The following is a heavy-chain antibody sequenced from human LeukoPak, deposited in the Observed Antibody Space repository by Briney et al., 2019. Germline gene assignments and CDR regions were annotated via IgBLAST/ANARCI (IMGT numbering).Heavy chain of an antibody. J-gene: IGHJ3*02. CDR1: GYTFTSYG. CDR2: INPNSGGT. V-gene: IGHV1-2*02. D-gene: IGHD7-27*01. Sequence: ASVKVSCKASGYTFTSYGISWVRQAPGQGLEWMGWINPNSGGTNYAQKFQGRVTMTRDTSISTAYMELSRLRSDDTAVYYCARDLGVTGYDAFDIWGQGTMVTVSS. CDR3: ARDLGVTGYDAFDI.